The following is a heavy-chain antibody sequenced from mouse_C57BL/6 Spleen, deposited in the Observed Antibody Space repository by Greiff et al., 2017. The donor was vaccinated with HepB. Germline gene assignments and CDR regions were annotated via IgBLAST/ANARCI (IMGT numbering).Heavy chain of an antibody. CDR2: IYPGDGDT. CDR3: ARSLLGRGYFDV. J-gene: IGHJ1*03. Sequence: QVQLKQSGPELVKPGASVKISCKASGYAFSSSWMNWVKQRPGKGLEWIGRIYPGDGDTNYNGKFKGKATLTADKSSSTAYMQLSSLTSEDSAVYFCARSLLGRGYFDVWGTGTTVTVSS. CDR1: GYAFSSSW. D-gene: IGHD2-1*01. V-gene: IGHV1-82*01.